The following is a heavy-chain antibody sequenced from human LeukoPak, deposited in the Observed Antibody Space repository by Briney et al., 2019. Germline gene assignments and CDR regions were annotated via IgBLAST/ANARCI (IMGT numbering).Heavy chain of an antibody. CDR3: ARLSSMRAFDI. CDR1: GYSFTSYW. V-gene: IGHV5-51*03. D-gene: IGHD6-13*01. J-gene: IGHJ3*02. Sequence: GESLNISCKGSGYSFTSYWFGWVRQMPGKGLEWMGIIYPGDSDTRYSPSFQGQITISADKSISTAYLQWTSLKASDPAMYYCARLSSMRAFDIWGQGTMVTVPS. CDR2: IYPGDSDT.